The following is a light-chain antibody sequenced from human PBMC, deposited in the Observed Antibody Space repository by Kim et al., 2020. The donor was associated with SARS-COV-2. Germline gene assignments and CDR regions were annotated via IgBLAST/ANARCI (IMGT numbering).Light chain of an antibody. CDR3: CSYAGTYTFV. J-gene: IGLJ3*02. CDR1: SSDVGDYNY. CDR2: DVT. Sequence: QSALTQVRSVSGSPGQSVTISCTGISSDVGDYNYVSWYQQHPGKAPKLMIYDVTKRPSGVPDRFSASKSGDTASLTISGLQAEDEADYFCCSYAGTYTFVFGGGTKVTVL. V-gene: IGLV2-11*01.